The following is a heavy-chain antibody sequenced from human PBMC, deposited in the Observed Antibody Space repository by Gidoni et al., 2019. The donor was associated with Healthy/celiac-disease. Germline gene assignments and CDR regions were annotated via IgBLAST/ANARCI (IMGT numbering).Heavy chain of an antibody. J-gene: IGHJ4*02. CDR3: ARGSSGWYELMW. Sequence: EVQLVESGGGLVQPGGSLRLSCAASGFTVSSHYMTWVRQATGKGLEWVSVIYSGGSTYYADSVKGRFTISRHNSKNTLYLQMNSLRAEDTAVYYCARGSSGWYELMWWGQGTLVTVSS. CDR1: GFTVSSHY. V-gene: IGHV3-53*04. CDR2: IYSGGST. D-gene: IGHD6-19*01.